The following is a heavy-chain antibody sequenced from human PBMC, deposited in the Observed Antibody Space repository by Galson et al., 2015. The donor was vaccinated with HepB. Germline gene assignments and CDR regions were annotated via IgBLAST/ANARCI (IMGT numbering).Heavy chain of an antibody. CDR3: ARGRITTIVVWGAFDI. D-gene: IGHD3-22*01. V-gene: IGHV3-11*05. CDR1: GFTFSDYN. J-gene: IGHJ3*02. Sequence: SLRLSCAASGFTFSDYNMSWIRQAPGKGLEWVSYISSSSSYTNYADSVKGRFTISRDNAKNSLYLQMNSLRAEDTAVYYCARGRITTIVVWGAFDIWGQGTMVTVSS. CDR2: ISSSSSYT.